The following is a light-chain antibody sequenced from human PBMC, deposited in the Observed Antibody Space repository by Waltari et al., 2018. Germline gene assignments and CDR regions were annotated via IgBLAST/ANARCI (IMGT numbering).Light chain of an antibody. CDR1: NIGSKS. CDR2: DDS. Sequence: SYVLTQPPSVSVAPGKTARITCGGNNIGSKSVHWYQQKQGQAPVLVIYDDSARPSGIPERFSGSNSGNTATLTISRVEAGDEADYYCQVWDSSSDHVVFGGGTKLTVL. V-gene: IGLV3-21*04. CDR3: QVWDSSSDHVV. J-gene: IGLJ2*01.